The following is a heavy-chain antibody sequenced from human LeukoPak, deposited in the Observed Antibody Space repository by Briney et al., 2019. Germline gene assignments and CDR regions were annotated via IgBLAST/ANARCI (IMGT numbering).Heavy chain of an antibody. V-gene: IGHV3-23*01. Sequence: GGSLRLSCAASGFTFSSYAMSWVRQAPGKGLEWVSAISGSGGSTYHADSVKGRFTISRDSSKNTLYLQMNSLRADDTAVYYCAKPLLVWEFDYWGQGTLVTVSS. D-gene: IGHD1-26*01. CDR2: ISGSGGST. J-gene: IGHJ4*02. CDR1: GFTFSSYA. CDR3: AKPLLVWEFDY.